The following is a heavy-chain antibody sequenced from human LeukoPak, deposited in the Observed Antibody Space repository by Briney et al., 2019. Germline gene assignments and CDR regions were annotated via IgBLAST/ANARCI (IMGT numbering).Heavy chain of an antibody. CDR2: INPSGSP. D-gene: IGHD6-13*01. CDR1: GGSFSGYY. V-gene: IGHV4-34*01. CDR3: ARGQVKQQLLPRTGSRDYYYYMDV. J-gene: IGHJ6*03. Sequence: SETLSLTCAVYGGSFSGYYRSWIRQPPGKGLEWIGEINPSGSPNYNPSLKSRVTISVDTSKNQFSLKLSSMTAADTAVYYCARGQVKQQLLPRTGSRDYYYYMDVWGKGTTVTISS.